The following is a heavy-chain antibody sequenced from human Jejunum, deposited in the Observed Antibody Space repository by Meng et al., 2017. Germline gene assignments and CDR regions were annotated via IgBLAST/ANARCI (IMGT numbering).Heavy chain of an antibody. D-gene: IGHD3-3*01. J-gene: IGHJ4*02. Sequence: VELVVCGGGGGPPGMSLSLSCAASGFTFGSYASDWVRQAPGKGLELVAVISNDRSRQYYPDSVKGRLTISRDNSRNTLYVQMNSLSAEDTAVYYCAKDGGIGFTDFDYWGQGTLVTVSS. CDR2: ISNDRSRQ. V-gene: IGHV3-30*04. CDR3: AKDGGIGFTDFDY. CDR1: GFTFGSYA.